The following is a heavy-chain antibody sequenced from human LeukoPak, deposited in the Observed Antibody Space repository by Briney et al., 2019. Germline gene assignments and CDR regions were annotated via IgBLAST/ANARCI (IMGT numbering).Heavy chain of an antibody. J-gene: IGHJ3*02. CDR3: ARFTITGTTGAFDI. CDR1: GYAFTGYY. Sequence: GASVKVSCKASGYAFTGYYVHWVRQAPGQGLEWMGWISAYNGNTNYAQKLQGRVTMTTDTSTSTAYMELRSLRSDDTAVYYCARFTITGTTGAFDIWGQGTMVTVSS. V-gene: IGHV1-18*04. D-gene: IGHD1-7*01. CDR2: ISAYNGNT.